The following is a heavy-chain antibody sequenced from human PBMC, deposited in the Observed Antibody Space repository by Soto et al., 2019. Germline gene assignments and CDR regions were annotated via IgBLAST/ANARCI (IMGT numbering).Heavy chain of an antibody. Sequence: QVQLQQSGPGLVKPSQTLSLTCAISGDSVSSNSAAWNWIRQSPSRGLEWLGRTYYRSKWYNDYEVSVKSRITISPDTAKSQFSLQLNSVTPEDTAVYYCARTQPGGVVVPATNWFDPWGQGTLVTVSS. CDR1: GDSVSSNSAA. J-gene: IGHJ5*02. V-gene: IGHV6-1*01. CDR2: TYYRSKWYN. CDR3: ARTQPGGVVVPATNWFDP. D-gene: IGHD2-2*01.